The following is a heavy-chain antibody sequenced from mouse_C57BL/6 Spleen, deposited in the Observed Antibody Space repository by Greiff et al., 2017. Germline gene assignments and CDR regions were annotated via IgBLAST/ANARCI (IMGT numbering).Heavy chain of an antibody. CDR2: ISSGSSTI. J-gene: IGHJ4*01. CDR3: ARRFYYGNFYAMDY. V-gene: IGHV5-17*01. CDR1: GFTFSDYG. D-gene: IGHD2-1*01. Sequence: EVMLVESGGGLVKPGGSLKLSCAASGFTFSDYGMHWVRQAPEKGLEWVAYISSGSSTIYYADTVKGRFTISRDNAQNTLFLQMTSLRSEDTAMYYCARRFYYGNFYAMDYWGQGTSVTVSS.